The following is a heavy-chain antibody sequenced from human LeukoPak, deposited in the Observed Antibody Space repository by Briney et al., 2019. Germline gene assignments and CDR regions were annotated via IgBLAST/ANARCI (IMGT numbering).Heavy chain of an antibody. CDR1: GFTFSSYG. Sequence: GRSLRLSCAASGFTFSSYGMHWVRQAPGKGLEWVAVIWYDGSNKYYADSVKGRFTISRDNSKNTLYLQMNSLRAEDTAVYYCARGLSSPFEVVIYYFDYWGQGTLVTVSS. D-gene: IGHD3-3*01. J-gene: IGHJ4*02. V-gene: IGHV3-33*01. CDR3: ARGLSSPFEVVIYYFDY. CDR2: IWYDGSNK.